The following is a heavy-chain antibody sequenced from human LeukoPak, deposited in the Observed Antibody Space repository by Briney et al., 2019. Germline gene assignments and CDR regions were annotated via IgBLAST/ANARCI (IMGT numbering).Heavy chain of an antibody. CDR3: ARGGCSDGKCYSGGY. Sequence: GGSLRLTCAASGFTFSSYAMSWVRQAPGKGLEWVSAISGSGGSTYYADSVKGRFTISRDNSKNTLYLQMNSLRAEDTAVYYCARGGCSDGKCYSGGYWGQGTLVTVSS. D-gene: IGHD2-15*01. CDR1: GFTFSSYA. CDR2: ISGSGGST. V-gene: IGHV3-23*01. J-gene: IGHJ4*02.